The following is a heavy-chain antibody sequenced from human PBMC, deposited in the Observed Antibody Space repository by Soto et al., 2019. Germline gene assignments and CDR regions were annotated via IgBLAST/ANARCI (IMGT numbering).Heavy chain of an antibody. J-gene: IGHJ4*02. V-gene: IGHV4-39*01. CDR1: GGSISSSSYY. Sequence: SETLSLTCTVSGGSISSSSYYWGWIRQPPGKGLEWIGSIYYSGSTYYNPSLKSRVTISLDTSKNQFSLQMTSETAADTAVYYCARHSYGGYYFDYWGQGTLVTVSS. CDR3: ARHSYGGYYFDY. CDR2: IYYSGST. D-gene: IGHD5-12*01.